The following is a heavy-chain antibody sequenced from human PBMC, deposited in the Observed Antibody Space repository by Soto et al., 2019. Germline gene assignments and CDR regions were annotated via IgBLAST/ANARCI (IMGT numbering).Heavy chain of an antibody. CDR3: AIAKYYYDSSGYYGKNFDY. D-gene: IGHD3-22*01. V-gene: IGHV1-24*01. J-gene: IGHJ4*02. CDR1: GYTLTELS. Sequence: ASVKVSCKVSGYTLTELSMHWVRQAPGKGLEWMGGFDPEDGETIYAQKFQGRVTMTEDTSTDTAYMELSSLRSEDTAVYYCAIAKYYYDSSGYYGKNFDYWGQGPRVTVSS. CDR2: FDPEDGET.